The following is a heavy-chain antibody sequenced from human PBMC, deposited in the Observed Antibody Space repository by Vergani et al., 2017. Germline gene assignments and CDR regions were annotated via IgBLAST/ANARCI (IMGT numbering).Heavy chain of an antibody. J-gene: IGHJ4*02. CDR3: AKAAVTTISLFDY. D-gene: IGHD5-12*01. V-gene: IGHV3-9*02. Sequence: EVQLEESGGGLVLPGRSLRLSCVASGFTSAGYAMHWVRQAPGKGLEWVSGISWNSNSIGYADSVKGRFTISRDNPKNTLYLQMNSLRAEDSAIYYCAKAAVTTISLFDYWGQGTLVTVSS. CDR2: ISWNSNSI. CDR1: GFTSAGYA.